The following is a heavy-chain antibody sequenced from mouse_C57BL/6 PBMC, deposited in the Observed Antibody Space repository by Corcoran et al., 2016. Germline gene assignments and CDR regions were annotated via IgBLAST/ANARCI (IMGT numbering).Heavy chain of an antibody. CDR3: AKGGAAY. Sequence: DVQLQESGPGLVKPSQSLSLTCSVHGYSITSGYYWNWSRQFPGNKLEWRDYISYDASNNYNPSSKNRISIIRDTSKNQFFLKLNYVTTEDTATYYCAKGGAAYWGQGTLVTVSA. V-gene: IGHV3-6*01. CDR2: ISYDASN. J-gene: IGHJ3*01. CDR1: GYSITSGYY.